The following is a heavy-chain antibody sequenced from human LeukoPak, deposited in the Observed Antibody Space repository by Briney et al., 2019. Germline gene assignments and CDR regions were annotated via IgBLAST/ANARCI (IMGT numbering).Heavy chain of an antibody. Sequence: GGSLRLSCATSGFTFSSYGMHWVRQAPGKGLEWVAFTRYDGSNKYYADSVKGRYTISRDNSKHTLYLQMNSLRAEDTAVYYCAKDRERRWELLGWYFDLWGRGTLVTVSS. CDR1: GFTFSSYG. CDR3: AKDRERRWELLGWYFDL. J-gene: IGHJ2*01. CDR2: TRYDGSNK. V-gene: IGHV3-30*02. D-gene: IGHD1-26*01.